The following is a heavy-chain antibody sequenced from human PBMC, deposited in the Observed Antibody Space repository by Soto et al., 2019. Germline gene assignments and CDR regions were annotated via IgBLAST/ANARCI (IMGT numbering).Heavy chain of an antibody. CDR1: GDSVSSNSAA. Sequence: PSQTLSLTCAISGDSVSSNSAAWNWIRQSPSRGLEWLGRTYYRSKWYNDYAVSVESRITINPDTSNNQFSLQLNSVTPEDTAVYYCAXDHRYSSGWYYYYGMDVWGQGTTVTVSS. CDR2: TYYRSKWYN. CDR3: AXDHRYSSGWYYYYGMDV. J-gene: IGHJ6*02. V-gene: IGHV6-1*01. D-gene: IGHD6-19*01.